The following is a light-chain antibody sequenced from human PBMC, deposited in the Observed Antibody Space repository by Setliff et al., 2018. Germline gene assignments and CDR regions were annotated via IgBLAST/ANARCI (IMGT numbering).Light chain of an antibody. J-gene: IGLJ1*01. CDR1: SSNIGSNT. Sequence: QSVLTQPPPASGTPGQRVTISCSGSSSNIGSNTVNWYQQFPGTAPKLLIYRNNQRPSGVPDRFSGSKSATSASLAISGLQAEDEADYYCAAWDDSLNGSYVFGAGTKGTGL. V-gene: IGLV1-44*01. CDR2: RNN. CDR3: AAWDDSLNGSYV.